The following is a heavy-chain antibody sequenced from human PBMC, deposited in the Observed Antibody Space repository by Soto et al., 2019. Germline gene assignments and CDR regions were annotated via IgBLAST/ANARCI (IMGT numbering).Heavy chain of an antibody. J-gene: IGHJ4*02. D-gene: IGHD3-3*01. CDR2: IVPNFGTV. CDR3: ARRDTSGFLRYFDN. CDR1: GGTLSSFINYP. V-gene: IGHV1-69*06. Sequence: QMQLVQSGAEVKKPGSSVKVSCKASGGTLSSFINYPINWVRQAPGQGLDWMGGIVPNFGTVNYAQKFQGRVTITADKSPGTAYMELRSLRFEDTALYYCARRDTSGFLRYFDNWGQGTLVTVSS.